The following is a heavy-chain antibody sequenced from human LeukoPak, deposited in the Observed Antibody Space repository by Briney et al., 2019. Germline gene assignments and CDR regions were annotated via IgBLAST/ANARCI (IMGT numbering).Heavy chain of an antibody. J-gene: IGHJ5*02. V-gene: IGHV3-21*01. Sequence: SGGSLRLSCAASGFTFSSYSMNWVRQAPGRGLEWVSSISSSSSYIYYADSVKGRFTISRDNAKNSLYLQMNSLRAEDTAVYYCARNRDVVVVAGNWFDPWGQGTLVTVSS. CDR1: GFTFSSYS. CDR2: ISSSSSYI. D-gene: IGHD2-15*01. CDR3: ARNRDVVVVAGNWFDP.